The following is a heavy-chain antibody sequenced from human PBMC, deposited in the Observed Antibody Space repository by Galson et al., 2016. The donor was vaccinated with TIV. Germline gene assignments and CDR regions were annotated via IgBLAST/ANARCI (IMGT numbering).Heavy chain of an antibody. CDR1: GYTLIDYY. CDR3: ARGDCETSGLHSTGAFDI. J-gene: IGHJ3*02. D-gene: IGHD3-22*01. V-gene: IGHV1-2*02. CDR2: INPYSGAI. Sequence: SVKVSCKASGYTLIDYYLHWVRQAPGQGLEWMGWINPYSGAINYAQKFQGRVTMARDTSIGTAYMELRRLRSDDTAVYYCARGDCETSGLHSTGAFDIWGQGTMVTVSS.